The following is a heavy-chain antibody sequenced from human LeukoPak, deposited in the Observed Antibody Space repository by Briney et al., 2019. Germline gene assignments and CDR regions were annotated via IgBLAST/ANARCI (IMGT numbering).Heavy chain of an antibody. CDR2: ISGSGGST. CDR3: AKGLGNYYDSSGYYDYFDY. Sequence: GGSLSLSCTASGFTFGDYAMSWVRQAPGKGLEWVSAISGSGGSTYYADSVKGRFTISRDNSKNTLYLQMNSLRAEDTAVYYCAKGLGNYYDSSGYYDYFDYWGQGTLVTVSS. CDR1: GFTFGDYA. V-gene: IGHV3-23*01. J-gene: IGHJ4*02. D-gene: IGHD3-22*01.